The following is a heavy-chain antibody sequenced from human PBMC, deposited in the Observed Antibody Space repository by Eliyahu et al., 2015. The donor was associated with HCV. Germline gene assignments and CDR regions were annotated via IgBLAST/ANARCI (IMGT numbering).Heavy chain of an antibody. CDR2: FDPEDGXT. Sequence: QVQLVQSGAEVKKPGASVXXSCKVXGYTLTEXXMHWVRQAPGKGLEWMGGFDPEDGXTIYAQKFQGRVTMTEDTSTDTAYMELSSLRSEDTAVYYCATGWYSSGWYFYYWGQGTLVTVSS. D-gene: IGHD6-19*01. V-gene: IGHV1-24*01. J-gene: IGHJ4*02. CDR1: GYTLTEXX. CDR3: ATGWYSSGWYFYY.